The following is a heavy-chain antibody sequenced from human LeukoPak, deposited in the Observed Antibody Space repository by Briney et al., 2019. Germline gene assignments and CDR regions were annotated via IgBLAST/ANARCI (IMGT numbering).Heavy chain of an antibody. CDR2: IWSDGSKK. D-gene: IGHD2-15*01. Sequence: PGRSLRLACAASGFTFSSYGMHWVRQAPGKGLEWVAGIWSDGSKKYYAESVKGRFIISRDNSKNTLYLQMNSLTVEDTAVFYCARDLGHCSGDSCYSWYYFDYWGQGTLVTVSS. J-gene: IGHJ4*02. V-gene: IGHV3-33*01. CDR3: ARDLGHCSGDSCYSWYYFDY. CDR1: GFTFSSYG.